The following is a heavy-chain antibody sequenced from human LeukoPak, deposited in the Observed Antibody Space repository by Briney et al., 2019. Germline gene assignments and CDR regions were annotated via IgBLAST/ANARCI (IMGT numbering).Heavy chain of an antibody. CDR3: ARFGDYNYYDSSGYYSPWFDY. D-gene: IGHD3-22*01. CDR2: ISSSGSTI. Sequence: GGSLRLSCAASGFTFSSYEMNWVRQAPGKGLEWVSYISSSGSTIYYADSVKGRFTISRDNAKNSLYLQMNSLRAEDTAVYYCARFGDYNYYDSSGYYSPWFDYWGQGTLVTVSS. CDR1: GFTFSSYE. V-gene: IGHV3-48*03. J-gene: IGHJ4*02.